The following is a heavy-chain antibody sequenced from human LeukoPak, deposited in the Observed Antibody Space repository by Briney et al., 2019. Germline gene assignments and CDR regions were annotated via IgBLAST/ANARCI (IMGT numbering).Heavy chain of an antibody. CDR3: AKAYYDILTGVDY. Sequence: ASVKVSCKASGYTFTSYYMHWVRQAPGQGLEWMGIINPSGGSTSYAQKFQGRVTMTRDTSTSTVYMELSSLRAEDTAVYYCAKAYYDILTGVDYWGQGTLVTVSS. CDR2: INPSGGST. J-gene: IGHJ4*02. D-gene: IGHD3-9*01. V-gene: IGHV1-46*01. CDR1: GYTFTSYY.